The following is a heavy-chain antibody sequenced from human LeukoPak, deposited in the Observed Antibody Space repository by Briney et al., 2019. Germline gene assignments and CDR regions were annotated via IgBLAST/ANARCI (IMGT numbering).Heavy chain of an antibody. J-gene: IGHJ4*02. CDR2: INPNSGGT. V-gene: IGHV1-2*02. CDR1: GYTFTGYY. Sequence: GASVKVSCKASGYTFTGYYMHWVRQAPGQGLEWMGWINPNSGGTNYAQKFQGRVTMTRDTSISTAYMELSRLRSDDTAVYYCAKNRGSNYGPLDFWGQGTLVTVSS. CDR3: AKNRGSNYGPLDF. D-gene: IGHD5-18*01.